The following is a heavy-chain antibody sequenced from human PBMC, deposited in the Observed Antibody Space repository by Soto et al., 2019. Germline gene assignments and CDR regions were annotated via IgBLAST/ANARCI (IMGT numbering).Heavy chain of an antibody. CDR2: IIPIFGTA. D-gene: IGHD6-19*01. J-gene: IGHJ6*02. CDR3: ASNIAVAGRGGPYYYYGMDV. CDR1: GGTFSSYA. Sequence: SVKVSCKASGGTFSSYATSWVRQAPGQGLEWMGGIIPIFGTANYAQKFQGRVTITADESTSTAYMELSSLRSEDTAVYYCASNIAVAGRGGPYYYYGMDVWGQGTTVTVSS. V-gene: IGHV1-69*13.